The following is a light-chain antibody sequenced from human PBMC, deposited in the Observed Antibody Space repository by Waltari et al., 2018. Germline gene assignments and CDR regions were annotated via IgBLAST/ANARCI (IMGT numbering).Light chain of an antibody. CDR3: QQYNTYSS. CDR2: KAS. Sequence: DIQMTQSPSSLSASVGDRVTITRRASQSIRNWLAWYQQKPGKAPILLIYKASILKSGVPSRFSGSGSGTQFTLTISSLQPGDFATYYCQQYNTYSSFGQGTKLEIK. J-gene: IGKJ2*01. CDR1: QSIRNW. V-gene: IGKV1-5*03.